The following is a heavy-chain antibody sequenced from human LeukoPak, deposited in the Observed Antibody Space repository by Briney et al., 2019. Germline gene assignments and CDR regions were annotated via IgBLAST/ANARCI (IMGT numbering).Heavy chain of an antibody. D-gene: IGHD2-15*01. J-gene: IGHJ5*02. CDR2: ITISGTFI. CDR1: GFTFSTFT. CDR3: AKAQVVVAATPGSDWFDP. V-gene: IGHV3-21*04. Sequence: KPGGSLRLSCAASGFTFSTFTMNWVRQAPGKGLEWVSSITISGTFIYYADSVKGRFTISRDNAKNTLYLQMNSLRAEDTAVYYCAKAQVVVAATPGSDWFDPWGQGTLVTVSS.